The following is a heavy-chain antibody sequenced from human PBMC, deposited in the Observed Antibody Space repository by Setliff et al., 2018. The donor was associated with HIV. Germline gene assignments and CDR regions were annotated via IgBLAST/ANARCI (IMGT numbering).Heavy chain of an antibody. CDR3: ARMQAYYNFWRSTYYFDY. Sequence: ASVKVSCKASGYPFTSYGICWVRQAPGHGLEWMGYLSPYNGDAYYAEKFQGRVTMTTDTSTTAVSMELTNLRSDDTAVYFCARMQAYYNFWRSTYYFDYWGQGTPVTVSS. CDR2: LSPYNGDA. D-gene: IGHD3-3*01. V-gene: IGHV1-18*01. J-gene: IGHJ4*02. CDR1: GYPFTSYG.